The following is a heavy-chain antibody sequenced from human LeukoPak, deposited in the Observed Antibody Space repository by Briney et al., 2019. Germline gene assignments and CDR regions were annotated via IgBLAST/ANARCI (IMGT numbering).Heavy chain of an antibody. CDR1: GFIFTNYF. CDR2: IKQDGSEK. V-gene: IGHV3-7*03. CDR3: AREVSPGYSYGYNAFDI. D-gene: IGHD5-18*01. J-gene: IGHJ3*02. Sequence: PGGSLRLSCAASGFIFTNYFMSWVRQAPGKGLEWVASIKQDGSEKYYVDSVKGRFTISRDNAKNSLYLQMNSLRAEDTAVYYCAREVSPGYSYGYNAFDIWGQGTMVTVSS.